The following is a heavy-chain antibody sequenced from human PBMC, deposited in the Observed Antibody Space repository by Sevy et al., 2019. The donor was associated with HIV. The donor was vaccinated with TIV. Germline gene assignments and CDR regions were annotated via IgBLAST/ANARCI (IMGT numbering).Heavy chain of an antibody. CDR2: IIPIFGTA. J-gene: IGHJ6*02. V-gene: IGHV1-69*13. Sequence: ASVKVSCKASGGTFSSYAIGGVGRAPGQGLEWMGGIIPIFGTANNEKKFQGRVTITADESTSTAYMELSSLRSEDTAVYYCARQYYYGSGSYDNYYYGMDVWGQGTTVTVSS. CDR3: ARQYYYGSGSYDNYYYGMDV. D-gene: IGHD3-10*01. CDR1: GGTFSSYA.